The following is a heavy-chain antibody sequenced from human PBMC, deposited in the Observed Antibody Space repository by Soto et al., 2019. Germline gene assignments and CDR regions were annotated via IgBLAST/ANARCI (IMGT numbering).Heavy chain of an antibody. CDR1: GFTFSSYW. V-gene: IGHV3-7*05. D-gene: IGHD2-8*01. Sequence: GGSLRLSCAASGFTFSSYWMSWVRQAPGKGLEWVANIKQDRSEKYYVESVKGRFNISRDNAKNSLYQQTNSLRAEDTAVYYFAIFAFTNGVCFYYYYYGMDVWGQGTTVTVPS. CDR2: IKQDRSEK. CDR3: AIFAFTNGVCFYYYYYGMDV. J-gene: IGHJ6*02.